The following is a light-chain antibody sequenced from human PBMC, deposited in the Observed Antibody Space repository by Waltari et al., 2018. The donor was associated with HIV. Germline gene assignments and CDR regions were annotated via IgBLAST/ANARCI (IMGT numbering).Light chain of an antibody. V-gene: IGLV2-11*01. CDR3: CSYAGTYTYV. Sequence: QSALTQPRSVSGSPGQSVTISCTGTASDLGSFDYVSWYQQYPGKAPTVIISEVFQLPSGVPDRFTASKSGITASLTISGLQDEDEADYYCCSYAGTYTYVCGSGTTVTVL. CDR2: EVF. CDR1: ASDLGSFDY. J-gene: IGLJ1*01.